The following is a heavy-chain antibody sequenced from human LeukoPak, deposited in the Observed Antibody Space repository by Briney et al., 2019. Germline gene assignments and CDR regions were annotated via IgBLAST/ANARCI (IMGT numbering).Heavy chain of an antibody. CDR2: ISSSSSTI. Sequence: PGGSLRLSCAASGFTFSSYSMNWVRQAPGKGLEWVSYISSSSSTIYYADSVRGRFTISRDNAKNSLYLQMNSLRAEDTAVYYCARGKSDYPPNWFDPWGQGTLVTVSS. D-gene: IGHD4-17*01. CDR1: GFTFSSYS. J-gene: IGHJ5*02. V-gene: IGHV3-48*04. CDR3: ARGKSDYPPNWFDP.